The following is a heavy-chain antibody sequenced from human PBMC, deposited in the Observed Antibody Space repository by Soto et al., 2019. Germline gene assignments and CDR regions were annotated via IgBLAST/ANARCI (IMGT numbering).Heavy chain of an antibody. CDR1: GGSITSGGYF. Sequence: SETLSLTCTVSGGSITSGGYFWSWIRQHPGKGLEWIGYIYYSGSTYYNPSLKSRVSISVDTSKNQFSLKLNSVTAADTAVYYCARGDCSGGSCYYFDYWGQGSQVTVSS. CDR2: IYYSGST. J-gene: IGHJ4*02. V-gene: IGHV4-31*03. CDR3: ARGDCSGGSCYYFDY. D-gene: IGHD2-15*01.